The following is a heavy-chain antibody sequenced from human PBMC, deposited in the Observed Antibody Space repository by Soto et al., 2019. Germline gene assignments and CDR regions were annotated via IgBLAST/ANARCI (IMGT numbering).Heavy chain of an antibody. CDR1: GFTFSNYG. Sequence: QVQLVESGGGVVQPGRSLRLSCAASGFTFSNYGMHWVRQAPGKGVEWGAVIWNDGTNKYYVDSVRGRFTISRDDSKNTLYLEMNSLRAEDTGVYYCAKDMAAAAHQGDAFDIWGLGTMVSVSA. J-gene: IGHJ3*02. V-gene: IGHV3-33*03. D-gene: IGHD6-13*01. CDR3: AKDMAAAAHQGDAFDI. CDR2: IWNDGTNK.